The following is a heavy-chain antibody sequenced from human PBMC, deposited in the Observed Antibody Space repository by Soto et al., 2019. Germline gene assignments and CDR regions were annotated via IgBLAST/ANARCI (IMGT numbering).Heavy chain of an antibody. Sequence: PSETLSLTCTVSGGSISSYYWSWIRQPPGKGLKWIGYIYYTGCTNYNPSLKSRVTISLDMSKNQFSLKLSSVTAADTAVYYCARRYPTDEFDIWGQGTMVTVSS. D-gene: IGHD2-2*02. J-gene: IGHJ3*02. CDR2: IYYTGCT. CDR1: GGSISSYY. CDR3: ARRYPTDEFDI. V-gene: IGHV4-59*01.